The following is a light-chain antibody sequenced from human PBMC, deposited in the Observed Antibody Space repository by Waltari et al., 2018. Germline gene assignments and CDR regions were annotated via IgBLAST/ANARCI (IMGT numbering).Light chain of an antibody. CDR2: EVS. CDR3: SSYTTSSGPGV. J-gene: IGLJ1*01. Sequence: QSALTQPASVSGSPGQSITISCSGTDSDVGAYDFVSLYPQHPAKAPHLIIYEVSKRPSGISNRFSASKSGNPASLTSSWLQAEDEADYYCSSYTTSSGPGVFGTGTRVTVL. CDR1: DSDVGAYDF. V-gene: IGLV2-14*01.